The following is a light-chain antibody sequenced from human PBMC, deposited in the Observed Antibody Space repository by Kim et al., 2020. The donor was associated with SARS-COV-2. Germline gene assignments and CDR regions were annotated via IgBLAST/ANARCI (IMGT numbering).Light chain of an antibody. CDR1: SSDIGSYKL. J-gene: IGLJ3*02. V-gene: IGLV2-14*03. CDR2: DVS. CDR3: TSFASSHSVL. Sequence: GQSITISCTGTSSDIGSYKLVSWYQQHPGKAPKLMISDVSNRPSGVSNRFSASKSGNTASLTISGLQPEDEADYYCTSFASSHSVLFGGGTQLTVL.